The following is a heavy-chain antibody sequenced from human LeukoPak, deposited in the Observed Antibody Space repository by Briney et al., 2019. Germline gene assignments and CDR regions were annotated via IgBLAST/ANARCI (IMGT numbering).Heavy chain of an antibody. CDR2: TNPDGSEK. CDR1: GLTFSIYW. CDR3: VRGHHGLEI. Sequence: PGESLRLSCAVSGLTFSIYWMCWVRQAPGKGREWVANTNPDGSEKYYVDSVKGRFTISRDNAKDSLYLQMNSLRGEDTAVYYCVRGHHGLEIWGQGTLVTVSS. V-gene: IGHV3-7*01. J-gene: IGHJ3*02.